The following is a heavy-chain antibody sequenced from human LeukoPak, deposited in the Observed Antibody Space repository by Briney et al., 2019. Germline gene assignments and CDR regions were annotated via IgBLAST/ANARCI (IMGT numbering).Heavy chain of an antibody. CDR1: GFTFSSYA. J-gene: IGHJ1*01. CDR2: ISYDGSNK. D-gene: IGHD6-13*01. V-gene: IGHV3-30*04. CDR3: ATYSSSWLAFQH. Sequence: GGSLRLSCAAAGFTFSSYAMHWVRQAPGKGLEGVAVISYDGSNKYYADCVKVRLTISRDNYKNALYLQMHSLRAEDTAVYYCATYSSSWLAFQHWGQGTLVTVSS.